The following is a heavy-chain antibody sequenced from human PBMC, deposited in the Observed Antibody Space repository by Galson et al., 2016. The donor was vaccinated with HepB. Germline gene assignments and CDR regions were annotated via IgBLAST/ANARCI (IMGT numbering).Heavy chain of an antibody. CDR3: ARDRTVKTADGLDI. D-gene: IGHD1-14*01. J-gene: IGHJ3*02. V-gene: IGHV3-30*14. CDR2: ITSDGSNK. Sequence: SLKLSCAVSGFTFSNFAMAWVRQAPGKGLDWVAFITSDGSNKDYAESVKGRVTISRDIYKNTVYLEMNSLRAEDTAVYYCARDRTVKTADGLDIWGQGTMVTVSS. CDR1: GFTFSNFA.